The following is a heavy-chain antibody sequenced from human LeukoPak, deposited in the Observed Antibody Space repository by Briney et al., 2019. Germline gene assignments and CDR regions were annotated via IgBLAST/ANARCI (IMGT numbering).Heavy chain of an antibody. V-gene: IGHV4-59*01. Sequence: PSETLSLTCTVSGGSISSYYWSWIRQPPGKGLEWIGYIYYSGSTNYNPSLKSRVTISVDTSKNQFSLKLSSVTAADTAVYYCARDDPSRVPFDLWGHGTLVTVSS. CDR2: IYYSGST. J-gene: IGHJ2*01. CDR3: ARDDPSRVPFDL. CDR1: GGSISSYY.